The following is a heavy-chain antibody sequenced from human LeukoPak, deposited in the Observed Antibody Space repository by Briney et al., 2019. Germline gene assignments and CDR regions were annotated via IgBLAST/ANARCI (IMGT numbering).Heavy chain of an antibody. V-gene: IGHV1-46*01. CDR1: GYTFTTYY. D-gene: IGHD5-18*01. Sequence: ASVKVSCKASGYTFTTYYMHWVRQAPGQGFEWMGIITPSGGSTSYAQKFQGRVTMTRDTSTSTVYMELSSLRSEDTAVYYCARDGEVASSYGYYYYYMDVWGKGTTVTVSS. J-gene: IGHJ6*03. CDR3: ARDGEVASSYGYYYYYMDV. CDR2: ITPSGGST.